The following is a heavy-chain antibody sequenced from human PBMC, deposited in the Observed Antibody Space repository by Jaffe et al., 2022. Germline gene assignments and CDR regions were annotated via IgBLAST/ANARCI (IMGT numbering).Heavy chain of an antibody. CDR3: ASITGPDAFDI. D-gene: IGHD1-20*01. V-gene: IGHV4-59*01. J-gene: IGHJ3*02. CDR1: GGSISSYY. CDR2: IYYSGST. Sequence: QVQLQESGPGLVKPSETLSLTCTVSGGSISSYYWSWIRQPPGKGLEWIGYIYYSGSTNYNPSLKSRVTISVDTSKNQFSLKLSSVTAADTAVYYCASITGPDAFDIWGQGTMVTVSS.